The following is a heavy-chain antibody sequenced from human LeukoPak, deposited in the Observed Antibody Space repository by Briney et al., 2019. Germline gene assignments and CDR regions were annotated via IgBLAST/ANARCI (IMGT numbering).Heavy chain of an antibody. D-gene: IGHD2-21*01. Sequence: PGGSLRLSCAASGFTFNIHWMTWVRQTPGKGLEWVVTIKPNGNDKFFVDSVKGRFTVSRDNAKTSLYLQMNSLRAEDTAMYYCTTSDCGYWGQGTLVTVSS. V-gene: IGHV3-7*03. J-gene: IGHJ4*02. CDR2: IKPNGNDK. CDR1: GFTFNIHW. CDR3: TTSDCGY.